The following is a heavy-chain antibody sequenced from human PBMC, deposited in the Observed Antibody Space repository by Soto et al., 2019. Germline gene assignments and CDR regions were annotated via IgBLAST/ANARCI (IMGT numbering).Heavy chain of an antibody. V-gene: IGHV4-31*03. Sequence: QVQLQESGPGLVKPSQTLSLTCTVSGGSISSGGYYWSWIRQHPGKGLEWIGYIYYSGSTYYNPSLKSRVTISVDTSKNQLALKLSSVTAADTAVYYCARVGYYYDSSGYYYAYYFDYWGQGTLVTVSS. D-gene: IGHD3-22*01. CDR2: IYYSGST. CDR1: GGSISSGGYY. CDR3: ARVGYYYDSSGYYYAYYFDY. J-gene: IGHJ4*02.